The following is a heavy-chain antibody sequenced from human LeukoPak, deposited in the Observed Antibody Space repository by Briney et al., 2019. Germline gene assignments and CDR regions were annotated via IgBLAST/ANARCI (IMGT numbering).Heavy chain of an antibody. V-gene: IGHV3-30-3*02. CDR3: AKQRLGYCSGGSCYSSHNWFDP. J-gene: IGHJ5*02. CDR2: ISYDGSNK. Sequence: GGSLRLSCAASGFTFSSYAMHWVRQAPGKGLEWVAVISYDGSNKYYADSVKGRFTTSRDNSKNTLYLQMNSLRAEDTAVYYCAKQRLGYCSGGSCYSSHNWFDPWGQGTLVTVSS. CDR1: GFTFSSYA. D-gene: IGHD2-15*01.